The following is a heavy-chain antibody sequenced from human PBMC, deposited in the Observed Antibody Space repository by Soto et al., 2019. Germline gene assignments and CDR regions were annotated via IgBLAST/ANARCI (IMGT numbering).Heavy chain of an antibody. V-gene: IGHV4-31*03. J-gene: IGHJ4*02. CDR3: ARSQLIDGYIGSIGY. Sequence: QVQLQESGPGLVKPSQTLSLTCTVSGGSITSGGYYWSWIRQDSGKGLEWIGYIYYSGSTYYNPSLKSRVNISVDTSNNQCSLKLTSVTAADTAVYYCARSQLIDGYIGSIGYWGQGTLVTVSS. CDR2: IYYSGST. D-gene: IGHD5-12*01. CDR1: GGSITSGGYY.